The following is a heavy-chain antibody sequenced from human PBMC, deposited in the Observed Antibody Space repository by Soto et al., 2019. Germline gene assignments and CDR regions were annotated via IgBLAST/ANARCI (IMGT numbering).Heavy chain of an antibody. CDR3: VKGDGIVVVPAASSFDY. D-gene: IGHD2-2*01. CDR2: ISSNGGST. CDR1: GFTFSSYA. V-gene: IGHV3-64D*08. Sequence: GGSLRLSCSASGFTFSSYAMHWVRQAPGKGLEYVSAISSNGGSTYYADSVKGRFTISRDNSKNTLYLQMSSLRAEDTAVYYCVKGDGIVVVPAASSFDYWGQGTLVTVSS. J-gene: IGHJ4*02.